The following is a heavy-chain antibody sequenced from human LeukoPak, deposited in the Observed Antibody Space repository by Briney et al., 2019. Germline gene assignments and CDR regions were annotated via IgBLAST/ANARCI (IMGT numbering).Heavy chain of an antibody. D-gene: IGHD3-9*01. Sequence: ASVKVSCKAPGYTFTSYDINWVRQATGQGLEWMGWMNPNSGNTGYAQKFQGRVTMTRNTSISTAYMELSSLRSEDTAVYYCATAPSRLRYFDWLLYGGGDYWGQGTLVTVSS. CDR1: GYTFTSYD. CDR3: ATAPSRLRYFDWLLYGGGDY. CDR2: MNPNSGNT. J-gene: IGHJ4*02. V-gene: IGHV1-8*01.